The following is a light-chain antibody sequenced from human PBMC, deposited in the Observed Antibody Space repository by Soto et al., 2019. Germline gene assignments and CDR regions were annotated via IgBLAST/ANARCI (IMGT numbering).Light chain of an antibody. Sequence: VLTQSPGTLSLSPGERATLSCRASQSVTSTYLAWYQQRPGQSPRLLIYAAYSRATGIPDRFSGSGSGTDFSLTISSLQPEDSATYFCLQHNSYPRTFGQGTKVDIK. CDR1: QSVTSTY. J-gene: IGKJ1*01. CDR2: AAY. CDR3: LQHNSYPRT. V-gene: IGKV3-20*01.